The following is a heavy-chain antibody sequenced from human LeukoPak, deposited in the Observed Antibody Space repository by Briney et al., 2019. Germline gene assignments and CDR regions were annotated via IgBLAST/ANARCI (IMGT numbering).Heavy chain of an antibody. CDR1: GGSISDAAYY. Sequence: SQTLSLTCTVSGGSISDAAYYWSWIRQHPGEGLEWIGYIYYSGSTNYNPSLKSRVTISVDTSKNQFSLKLSSVTAADTAVYYCAREARGYSYGFFDYWGQGTLVTVSS. V-gene: IGHV4-61*08. CDR2: IYYSGST. J-gene: IGHJ4*02. D-gene: IGHD5-18*01. CDR3: AREARGYSYGFFDY.